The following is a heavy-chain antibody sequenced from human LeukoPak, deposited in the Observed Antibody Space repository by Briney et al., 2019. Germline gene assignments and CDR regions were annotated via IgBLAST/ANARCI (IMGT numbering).Heavy chain of an antibody. CDR1: GFTFSSYS. V-gene: IGHV3-21*01. Sequence: PGGSLRLSCAASGFTFSSYSMNWVRQAPGKGLEWVSSISSSSSYIYYADSVKGRFTISRDNAKNSLYLQMNSLRAEDTAVYYCARGRDYGDYEVGPYGMDVWGQGTTVTVSS. J-gene: IGHJ6*02. D-gene: IGHD4-17*01. CDR2: ISSSSSYI. CDR3: ARGRDYGDYEVGPYGMDV.